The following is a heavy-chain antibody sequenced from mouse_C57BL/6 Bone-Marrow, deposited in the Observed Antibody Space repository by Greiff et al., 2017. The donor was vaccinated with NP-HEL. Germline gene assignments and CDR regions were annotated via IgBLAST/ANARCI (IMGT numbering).Heavy chain of an antibody. V-gene: IGHV14-4*01. J-gene: IGHJ1*03. CDR3: TYGNYRYFDV. D-gene: IGHD2-1*01. CDR1: GFNIKDDY. Sequence: VQLQQSGAELVRPGASVKLSCTASGFNIKDDYMHWVKQRPEQGLEWIGWIDPENGDTEYASKFQGKATITADTSSNTAYLQLSSLTSEDTAVYYCTYGNYRYFDVWGTGTTVTASS. CDR2: IDPENGDT.